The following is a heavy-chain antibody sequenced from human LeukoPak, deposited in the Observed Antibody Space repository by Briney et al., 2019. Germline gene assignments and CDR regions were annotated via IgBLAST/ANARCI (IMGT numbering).Heavy chain of an antibody. CDR3: ARDYSIMITFGGVTVDPSFDY. CDR2: ISAYNGNT. V-gene: IGHV1-18*01. J-gene: IGHJ4*02. Sequence: GASVKVSCKASGYTFTSYGISWVRQAPGQGPEWMGWISAYNGNTNYAQKLQGRVTMTTDTSTSTAYMELRSLRSDDTAVYYCARDYSIMITFGGVTVDPSFDYWGQGTLVTVSS. CDR1: GYTFTSYG. D-gene: IGHD3-16*02.